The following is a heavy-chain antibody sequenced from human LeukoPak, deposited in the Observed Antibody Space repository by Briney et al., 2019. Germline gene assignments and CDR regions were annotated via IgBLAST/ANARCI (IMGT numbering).Heavy chain of an antibody. J-gene: IGHJ4*02. CDR1: GGSFSGYY. CDR2: INHSGST. Sequence: SETLSLTCAVYGGSFSGYYWSWIRQPPGKGLEWIGEINHSGSTNYNPSLKSRVIISIDTSKNQFSLKLTSVTAADTAVYYCARGGYYSVDYWGQGTLVTVSS. D-gene: IGHD1-26*01. V-gene: IGHV4-34*01. CDR3: ARGGYYSVDY.